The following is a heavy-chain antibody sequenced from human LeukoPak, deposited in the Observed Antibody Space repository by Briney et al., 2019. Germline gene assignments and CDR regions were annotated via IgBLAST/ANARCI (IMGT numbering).Heavy chain of an antibody. V-gene: IGHV4-34*01. J-gene: IGHJ4*02. CDR1: GGSFSGYY. CDR2: INPRGST. D-gene: IGHD5-24*01. CDR3: ARRRLGYYFDY. Sequence: SETLSLTCGAYGGSFSGYYWSWIRQPPGKGLEWIGEINPRGSTNYNPSLKSRVTLSADTSKNQFSLTLNSVTAADTAVYYCARRRLGYYFDYWGQGTLVTVSS.